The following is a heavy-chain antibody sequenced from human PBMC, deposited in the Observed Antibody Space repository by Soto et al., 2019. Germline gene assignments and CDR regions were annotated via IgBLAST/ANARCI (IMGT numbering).Heavy chain of an antibody. J-gene: IGHJ4*02. Sequence: QVQLVQSGAEVKKPGSSVKVSCKASGGTFSSYTISWVRQAPGQGLEWMGRIIPILGIANYAQKFQGRVTITADKSPTPPSMELSSLSSEDTAVYSCPSRYDSSDYWGQGTLVTVSS. D-gene: IGHD3-22*01. CDR2: IIPILGIA. CDR3: PSRYDSSDY. CDR1: GGTFSSYT. V-gene: IGHV1-69*02.